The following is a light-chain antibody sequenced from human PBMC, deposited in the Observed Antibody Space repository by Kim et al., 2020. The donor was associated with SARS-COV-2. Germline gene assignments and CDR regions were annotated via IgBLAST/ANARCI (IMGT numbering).Light chain of an antibody. CDR1: QSVSSSY. CDR2: GAS. V-gene: IGKV3-20*01. CDR3: QQYGSSPYT. J-gene: IGKJ2*01. Sequence: LSPGERATLSCRASQSVSSSYLAWYQQKPGQAPRLLIYGASSRATGIPDRFSGSRSGTDFTLIISRLEPEDCAVYYCQQYGSSPYTFGQGTKLEI.